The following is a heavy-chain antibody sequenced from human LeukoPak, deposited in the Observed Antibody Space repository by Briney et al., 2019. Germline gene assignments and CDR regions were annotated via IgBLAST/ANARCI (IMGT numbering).Heavy chain of an antibody. CDR1: GFTFSTYA. CDR3: AKDSRETLAGTEDY. V-gene: IGHV3-23*01. J-gene: IGHJ4*02. CDR2: ITSSGYDT. D-gene: IGHD6-19*01. Sequence: GGSLRLSCAASGFTFSTYAMSWVRQAPWKGLEVVSPITSSGYDTYYRDSVKGRFTISRDNSENTLYLQMNSLRPEDTAMYYCAKDSRETLAGTEDYWGRGTLVTVSS.